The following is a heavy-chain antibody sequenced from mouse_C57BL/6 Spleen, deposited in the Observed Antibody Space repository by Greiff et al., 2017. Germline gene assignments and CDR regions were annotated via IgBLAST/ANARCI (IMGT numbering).Heavy chain of an antibody. V-gene: IGHV1-15*01. J-gene: IGHJ1*03. Sequence: QVQLKESGAELVRPGASVTLSCKASGYTFTDYEMHWVKQTPVHGLEWIGAIDPETGGTAYNQKFKGKAILTADKTSSTAYMERRSLTSEDSAVYYCTREGDMITTFYVWGTGTTVTVSS. CDR2: IDPETGGT. CDR3: TREGDMITTFYV. D-gene: IGHD2-4*01. CDR1: GYTFTDYE.